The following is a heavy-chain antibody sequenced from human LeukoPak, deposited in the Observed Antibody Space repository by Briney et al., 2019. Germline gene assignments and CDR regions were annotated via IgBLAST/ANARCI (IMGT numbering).Heavy chain of an antibody. D-gene: IGHD2-15*01. CDR3: AKQLGYCSDGSCYFPY. J-gene: IGHJ4*02. Sequence: GGSPRLSCAASGFTFSSSAMSWVRQAPGNGLERVSAISNNGGYTYYADSVQGRFTISRDNSKSTLCLQMNSLRAEDTAVYYCAKQLGYCSDGSCYFPYWGQGTLVTVSS. V-gene: IGHV3-23*01. CDR1: GFTFSSSA. CDR2: ISNNGGYT.